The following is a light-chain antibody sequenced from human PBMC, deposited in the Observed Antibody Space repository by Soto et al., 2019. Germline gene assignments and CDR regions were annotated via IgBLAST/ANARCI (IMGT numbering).Light chain of an antibody. J-gene: IGKJ2*01. CDR2: GAS. CDR3: QQDYNLSPEP. CDR1: QSVSSSY. V-gene: IGKV3D-7*01. Sequence: PGERVTLSCRASQSVSSSYLTWYQQKPGHAPRLLIYGASTRATGIPARFSGSGSATDFTLTISRLQPEDFAVYYCQQDYNLSPEPFGQANKLESK.